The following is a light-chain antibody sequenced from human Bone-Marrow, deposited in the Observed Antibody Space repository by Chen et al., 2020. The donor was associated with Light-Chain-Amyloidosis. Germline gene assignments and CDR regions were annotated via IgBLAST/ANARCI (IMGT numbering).Light chain of an antibody. Sequence: YVLTQPSSVSVAPGQTATIACGGNNIGSTSVPWYQQTPGQAPLLVVYDDSDRPSGSPERLSGSNSGNTATRTISRVEARDEADYYCQVWDRGSDRPVFGGGTKLTVL. CDR3: QVWDRGSDRPV. CDR1: NIGSTS. V-gene: IGLV3-21*02. CDR2: DDS. J-gene: IGLJ3*02.